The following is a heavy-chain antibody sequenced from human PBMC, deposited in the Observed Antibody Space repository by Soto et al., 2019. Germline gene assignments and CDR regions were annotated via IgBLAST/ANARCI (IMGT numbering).Heavy chain of an antibody. Sequence: QVPLVQSGAEVKKPGSSVKVSCKASGGALSSFAFTWVRQARGQGLEWMGRIIPIFGTANYAQQFQGRVTITADESTGTVYMDLRSLRSEDTAMYYCATDTSMFRGRIADTPWFDSWGQGTLVTVSS. CDR3: ATDTSMFRGRIADTPWFDS. CDR2: IIPIFGTA. J-gene: IGHJ5*01. CDR1: GGALSSFA. D-gene: IGHD3-10*01. V-gene: IGHV1-69*18.